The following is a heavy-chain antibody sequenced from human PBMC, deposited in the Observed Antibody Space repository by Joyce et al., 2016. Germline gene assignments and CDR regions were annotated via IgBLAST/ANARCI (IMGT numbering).Heavy chain of an antibody. CDR1: GFIFNNYA. J-gene: IGHJ4*02. Sequence: EVQLLESGGGLVQPGGSLRLSCEASGFIFNNYAMSWVRQFPGKGLQGVSTFSGGIDTTWDADSVKGRFTISRDNSKNTVYLQMSRLRAEDTAVYHCATATRSTCSGVICYDFDYWGQGILVTVSS. V-gene: IGHV3-23*01. CDR2: FSGGIDTT. CDR3: ATATRSTCSGVICYDFDY. D-gene: IGHD2-15*01.